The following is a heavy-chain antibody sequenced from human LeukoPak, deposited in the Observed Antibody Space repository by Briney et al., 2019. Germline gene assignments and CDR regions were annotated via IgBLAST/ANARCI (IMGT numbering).Heavy chain of an antibody. CDR1: GCTFSSYY. CDR2: ISSGSTI. CDR3: ARESIAVAGAPFDY. Sequence: GGSLRLSCAASGCTFSSYYMNWVRQAPGKGLEWVSYISSGSTIYDTDSVKGRFTISRDNAKNSLYLQMNSLRAEDTAVYYCARESIAVAGAPFDYWGQGTLVTVSS. J-gene: IGHJ4*02. D-gene: IGHD6-19*01. V-gene: IGHV3-48*03.